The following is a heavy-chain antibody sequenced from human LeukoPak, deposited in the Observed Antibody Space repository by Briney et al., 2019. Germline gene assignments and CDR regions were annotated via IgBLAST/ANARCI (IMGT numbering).Heavy chain of an antibody. CDR2: ISYDGSNK. D-gene: IGHD3-22*01. J-gene: IGHJ3*02. CDR3: ARGGLDYYDSSGYLHGAFDI. CDR1: GFTFSSYA. V-gene: IGHV3-30-3*01. Sequence: GGSLRLSCAASGFTFSSYAMHWVRQAPGKGLEWVAVISYDGSNKYYADSVKGRFTISRDNSKNTLYLQMNSLRAEDTAVYYCARGGLDYYDSSGYLHGAFDIWGQGTMVTVSS.